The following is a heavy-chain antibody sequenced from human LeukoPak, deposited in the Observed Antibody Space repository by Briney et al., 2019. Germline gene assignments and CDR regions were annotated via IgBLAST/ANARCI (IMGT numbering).Heavy chain of an antibody. J-gene: IGHJ3*01. D-gene: IGHD2-21*02. CDR2: ISGSGGNT. CDR1: GFTFDDYA. CDR3: ASPVVTAIPLARLAPGGDAFDL. V-gene: IGHV3-23*01. Sequence: GGSLRLSCAASGFTFDDYAMHWVRQAPGKGLEWVSGISGSGGNTYYADSMKGRFTISRDNSKNTLYLQMNSLRAEDTAVYYCASPVVTAIPLARLAPGGDAFDLWGQGTMVTVSS.